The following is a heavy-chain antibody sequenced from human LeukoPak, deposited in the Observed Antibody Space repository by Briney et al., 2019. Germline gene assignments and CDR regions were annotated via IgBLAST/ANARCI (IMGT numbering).Heavy chain of an antibody. CDR1: GYSISSGYY. V-gene: IGHV4-38-2*02. D-gene: IGHD6-19*01. CDR2: IYYSGSS. J-gene: IGHJ3*02. Sequence: SETLSLTCTVSGYSISSGYYWGWIRQPPGKGLERIGYIYYSGSSKYNPSLKSRVTISVDTSKNQFSLKLSSVTAADTAVYYCARSSGWNDALDIWGQGTIVTVPS. CDR3: ARSSGWNDALDI.